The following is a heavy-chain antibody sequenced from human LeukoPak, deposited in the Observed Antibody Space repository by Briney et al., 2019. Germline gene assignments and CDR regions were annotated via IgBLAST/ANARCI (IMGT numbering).Heavy chain of an antibody. D-gene: IGHD2-15*01. CDR1: GFTFSSYA. V-gene: IGHV3-64*01. CDR3: ASSRYCSGGSCTDI. J-gene: IGHJ3*02. Sequence: GGSLRLSCAASGFTFSSYAMHWVRQAPGKGLEYVSAISSNGGSTSYANSVKGRFTISRDNSKNTLYLQMNSLRAEDTAVYYCASSRYCSGGSCTDIWGQGTMVTVSS. CDR2: ISSNGGST.